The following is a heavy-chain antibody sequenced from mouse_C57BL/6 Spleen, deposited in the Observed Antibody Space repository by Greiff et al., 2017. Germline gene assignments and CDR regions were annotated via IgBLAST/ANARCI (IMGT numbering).Heavy chain of an antibody. V-gene: IGHV5-17*01. Sequence: DVHLVESGGGLVKPGGSLKLSCAASGFTFSDYGMHWVRQAPEKGLEWVAYISRGSSTIYYAATVKGRFTISRDNAKNTLFLQMTSLRSEDTAMFYCARPYFDYWGQGTTLTVSS. CDR2: ISRGSSTI. J-gene: IGHJ2*01. CDR1: GFTFSDYG. CDR3: ARPYFDY.